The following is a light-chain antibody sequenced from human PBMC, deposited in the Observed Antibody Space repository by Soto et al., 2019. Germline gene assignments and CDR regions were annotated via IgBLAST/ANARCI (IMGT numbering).Light chain of an antibody. J-gene: IGKJ4*01. V-gene: IGKV1-39*01. CDR2: VAS. Sequence: DIQMTQSPSSLSASVGDRVTITCRASQSISTYVNWYQQKPGEAPKLLIFVASNLRSGVPSRFSGSGSGTDFTLTISSLQPEDFATYYCQQSYYTPLLTFGGGTKVEVK. CDR3: QQSYYTPLLT. CDR1: QSISTY.